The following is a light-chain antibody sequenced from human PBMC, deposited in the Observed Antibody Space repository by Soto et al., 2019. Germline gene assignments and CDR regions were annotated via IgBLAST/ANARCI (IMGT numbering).Light chain of an antibody. J-gene: IGKJ5*01. Sequence: IQLTQTPSSRSASVGDRVTITCRASQGISSYLAWYQQKPGKAPKLLVFAASTLQSGVPSRFSGSRSGTDFTLTISSLQPEDFATYYCQHLDTYPITFGQGTRLEIE. CDR2: AAS. V-gene: IGKV1-9*01. CDR3: QHLDTYPIT. CDR1: QGISSY.